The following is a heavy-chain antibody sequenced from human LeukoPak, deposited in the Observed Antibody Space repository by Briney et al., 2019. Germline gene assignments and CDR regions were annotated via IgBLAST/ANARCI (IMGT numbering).Heavy chain of an antibody. CDR2: IWYDGSKK. D-gene: IGHD6-6*01. Sequence: GGSLRLSCATSGFTFTTYGFHWVRQAPGKGLEWVAVIWYDGSKKYYADSVKGRFTFSRDNSKNTLYLQMNSLRAEDTAVYHCAKGKGYSSSSSDHWGQGTLVTVSS. J-gene: IGHJ5*02. V-gene: IGHV3-33*06. CDR3: AKGKGYSSSSSDH. CDR1: GFTFTTYG.